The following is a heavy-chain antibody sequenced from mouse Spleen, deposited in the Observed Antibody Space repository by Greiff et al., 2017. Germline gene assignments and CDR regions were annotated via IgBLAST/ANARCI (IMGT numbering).Heavy chain of an antibody. CDR2: ISYDGSN. CDR3: ARVLYYSNLYYFDY. Sequence: DVKLQESGPGLVKPSQSLSLTCSVTGYSITSGYYWNWIRQFPGNKLEWMGYISYDGSNNYNPSLKNRISITRDTSKNQFFLKLNSVTTEDTATYYCARVLYYSNLYYFDYWGQGTTLTVSS. V-gene: IGHV3-6*01. D-gene: IGHD2-5*01. CDR1: GYSITSGYY. J-gene: IGHJ2*01.